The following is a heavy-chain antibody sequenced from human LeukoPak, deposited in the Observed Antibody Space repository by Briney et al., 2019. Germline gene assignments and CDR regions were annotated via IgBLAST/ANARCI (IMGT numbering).Heavy chain of an antibody. CDR2: IYYSGST. CDR1: GGSITSGDYY. CDR3: ARTGMTHFYYFDY. V-gene: IGHV4-30-4*01. J-gene: IGHJ4*02. Sequence: PSQTLSLTCTVSGGSITSGDYYWSWFRQPPGKGLEWIGYIYYSGSTYYYPSLKSRLTISVDTSKNQFSLKLSSVTAADTAVYYCARTGMTHFYYFDYWGQGTLVTVSS.